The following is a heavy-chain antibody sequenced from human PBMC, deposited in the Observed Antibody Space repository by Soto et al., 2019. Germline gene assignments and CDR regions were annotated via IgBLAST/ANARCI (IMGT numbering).Heavy chain of an antibody. CDR2: IFYSGTT. D-gene: IGHD3-22*01. CDR3: ARATSYYYSGYFDS. Sequence: SETLSLTCTVSGGSMDRSYWSWVRQSPGKGLEWIGYIFYSGTTNYNPSLKSRVTISVDTSKNQFSLQLTSVTAADTGVYFCARATSYYYSGYFDSRGQGTQVTVSS. CDR1: GGSMDRSY. V-gene: IGHV4-59*01. J-gene: IGHJ4*02.